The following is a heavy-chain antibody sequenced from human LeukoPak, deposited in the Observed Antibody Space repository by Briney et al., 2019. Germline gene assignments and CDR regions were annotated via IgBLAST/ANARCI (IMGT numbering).Heavy chain of an antibody. V-gene: IGHV1-69*13. Sequence: ASLKISSAAPGYTFTRSAMSTVRQTPRDGLEWMGGIITIFVTANSVQKIYGRETLSPDASTSPDYMELSRPRSENTAVYYCARDWVTAMVNTRKMTGWFDPWGQGSLVTVSS. J-gene: IGHJ5*02. CDR1: GYTFTRSA. CDR3: ARDWVTAMVNTRKMTGWFDP. CDR2: IITIFVTA. D-gene: IGHD5-18*01.